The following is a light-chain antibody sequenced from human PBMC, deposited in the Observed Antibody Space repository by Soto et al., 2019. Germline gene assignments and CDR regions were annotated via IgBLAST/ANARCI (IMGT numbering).Light chain of an antibody. J-gene: IGKJ1*01. CDR1: QSVSSY. CDR3: QQYDSFSVT. CDR2: GAT. V-gene: IGKV3-20*01. Sequence: EIVLTQSPATLSLSPGERATLSCRASQSVSSYLAWYQQKPGQAPRLLIYGATSRATGTPDRFSGSGSGTDFTLTISRLQPDDFATYYCQQYDSFSVTFGQGTKVDIK.